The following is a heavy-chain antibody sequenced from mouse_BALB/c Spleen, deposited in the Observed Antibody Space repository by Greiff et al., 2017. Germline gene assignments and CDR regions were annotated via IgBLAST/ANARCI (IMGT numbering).Heavy chain of an antibody. CDR1: GYTFTSYW. J-gene: IGHJ2*01. D-gene: IGHD2-14*01. CDR2: IYPSDSYT. Sequence: QVQLKQPGAELVRPGASVKLSCKASGYTFTSYWINWVKQRPGQGLEWIGNIYPSDSYTNYNQKFKDKATLTVDKSSSTAYMQLSSPTSEDSAVYYCTTAYYRYDFDYWGQGTTLTVSS. V-gene: IGHV1-69*02. CDR3: TTAYYRYDFDY.